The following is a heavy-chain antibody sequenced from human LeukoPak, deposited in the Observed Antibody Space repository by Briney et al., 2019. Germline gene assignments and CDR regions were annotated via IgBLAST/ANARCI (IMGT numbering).Heavy chain of an antibody. D-gene: IGHD1-26*01. CDR1: GGSISSYY. Sequence: SETLSLTCTVSGGSISSYYWSWIRQPPGKGLEWIGYIYYSGSTNYNPSLKSRVTISVDTSKNQFSLKLSSVTAADTAVYYSARHEVGATDRPYYFDYWGQGTLVTVSS. CDR2: IYYSGST. V-gene: IGHV4-59*08. J-gene: IGHJ4*02. CDR3: ARHEVGATDRPYYFDY.